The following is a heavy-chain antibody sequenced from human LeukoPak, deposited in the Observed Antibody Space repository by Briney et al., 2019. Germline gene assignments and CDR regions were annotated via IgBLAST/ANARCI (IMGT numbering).Heavy chain of an antibody. CDR2: IIPILGIA. J-gene: IGHJ4*02. D-gene: IGHD3-22*01. Sequence: SVKVSCKASGGTFTSYAISWVRQAPGQGLEWMGRIIPILGIANYAQKFQGRVTITADKSTSTAYRELSSLRSEDTAVYYCARSPYYYDRSGYYLVWGQGTLVTVSS. V-gene: IGHV1-69*04. CDR1: GGTFTSYA. CDR3: ARSPYYYDRSGYYLV.